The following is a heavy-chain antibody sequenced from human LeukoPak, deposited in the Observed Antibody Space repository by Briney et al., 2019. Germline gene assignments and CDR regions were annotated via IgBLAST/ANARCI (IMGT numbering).Heavy chain of an antibody. CDR1: GFTFSDYY. D-gene: IGHD2-15*01. Sequence: GGSLRLSCAASGFTFSDYYMSWIRQAPGKRLEWVSSISSSGNTISYTDSVKGRFTISRDNAKNSLSLQMNSLRAEDTAVYYCARHQVIAALFDYWGQGTLVTVSS. CDR3: ARHQVIAALFDY. J-gene: IGHJ4*02. CDR2: ISSSGNTI. V-gene: IGHV3-11*01.